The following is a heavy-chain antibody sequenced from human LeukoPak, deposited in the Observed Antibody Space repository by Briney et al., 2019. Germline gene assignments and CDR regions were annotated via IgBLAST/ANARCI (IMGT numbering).Heavy chain of an antibody. CDR2: IYHSGST. J-gene: IGHJ4*02. D-gene: IGHD2-15*01. Sequence: SETLSLTCTVSGYSISRGYSWGWIRQPPGKGLEWIGNIYHSGSTNYSPSLKSRVTISVDTPKNQFSLKLSSVTAADTAVYYCAREDRYCSGGSCYSWGQGTLVTVSS. CDR1: GYSISRGYS. V-gene: IGHV4-38-2*02. CDR3: AREDRYCSGGSCYS.